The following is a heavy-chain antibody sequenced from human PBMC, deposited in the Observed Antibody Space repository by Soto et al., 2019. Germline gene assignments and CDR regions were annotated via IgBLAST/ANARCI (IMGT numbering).Heavy chain of an antibody. V-gene: IGHV1-18*01. CDR1: GYTFTSYG. D-gene: IGHD3-3*01. J-gene: IGHJ4*02. Sequence: GASVKVSCKASGYTFTSYGISWVRQAPGQGLEWMGWISAYNGNTNYAQKLRGRVTMTTDTSTSTAYMELRSLRSDDTAVYYCARDEGITIFGVVTSERDDWGQGTLVTVSS. CDR3: ARDEGITIFGVVTSERDD. CDR2: ISAYNGNT.